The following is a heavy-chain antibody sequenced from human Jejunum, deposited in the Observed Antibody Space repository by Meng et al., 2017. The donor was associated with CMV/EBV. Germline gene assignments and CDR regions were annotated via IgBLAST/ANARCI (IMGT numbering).Heavy chain of an antibody. V-gene: IGHV3-7*01. CDR2: INHDGTEP. D-gene: IGHD2/OR15-2a*01. CDR3: ARDGKHDYFFDY. CDR1: DFSFATFW. J-gene: IGHJ4*02. Sequence: EGSDFSFATFWMSWVRQAPGKELEWVANINHDGTEPYYVDSVKGRFTISRDNAKNSLYLHMSSLRGEDTAVYYCARDGKHDYFFDYWGQGALVTVSS.